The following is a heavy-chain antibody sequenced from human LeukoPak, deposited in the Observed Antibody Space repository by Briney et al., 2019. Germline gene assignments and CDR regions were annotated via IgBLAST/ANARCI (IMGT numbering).Heavy chain of an antibody. Sequence: SETLSLTCAVSGASISGSGYYLGWIRLPPGKGLEWIGNIYYSGSTYYNASLQSRVTISIDTSKNQFSLRLNSVTAADTAMYYCAKSGGYGLVDYWGQGTLVTVSS. CDR3: AKSGGYGLVDY. V-gene: IGHV4-39*01. CDR1: GASISGSGYY. J-gene: IGHJ4*02. CDR2: IYYSGST. D-gene: IGHD1-26*01.